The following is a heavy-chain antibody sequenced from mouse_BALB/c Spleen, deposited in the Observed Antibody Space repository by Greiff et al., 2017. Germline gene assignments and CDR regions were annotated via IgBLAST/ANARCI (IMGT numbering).Heavy chain of an antibody. J-gene: IGHJ3*01. D-gene: IGHD2-4*01. V-gene: IGHV2-2*02. CDR2: IWSGGST. CDR1: GFSLTSYG. Sequence: QVQLQQSGPGLVQPSQSLSITCTVSGFSLTSYGVHWVRQSPGKGLEWLGVIWSGGSTDYNAAFISRLSISKDNSKSQVFFKMNSLQANDTAIYYCARGMITTAWFAYWGQGTLVTVSA. CDR3: ARGMITTAWFAY.